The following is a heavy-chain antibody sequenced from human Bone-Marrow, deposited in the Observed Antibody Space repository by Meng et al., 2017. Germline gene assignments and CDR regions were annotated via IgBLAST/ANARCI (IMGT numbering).Heavy chain of an antibody. CDR1: GFTFSSYE. J-gene: IGHJ6*02. V-gene: IGHV3-48*03. D-gene: IGHD3-10*01. CDR3: ARDGNVWFGELLSEPLYYYYGMDV. CDR2: ISSSGSTI. Sequence: GGSLRLSCAASGFTFSSYEMNWVRQAPGKGLEWVSYISSSGSTIYYADSVKGRFTISRDNAKNSLYLQMNSLRAEDTAVYYCARDGNVWFGELLSEPLYYYYGMDVWGQGTTVTVSS.